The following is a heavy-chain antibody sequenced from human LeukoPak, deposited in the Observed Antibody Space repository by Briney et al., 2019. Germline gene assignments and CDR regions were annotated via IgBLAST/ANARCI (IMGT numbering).Heavy chain of an antibody. J-gene: IGHJ4*02. Sequence: GGSLRLSCTVSGFTVSSNSMSWVRQAPGKGLEWVSFIYSDNTHYSDSVKGRFTISRDNAKNSLYLQMSSLRAEDTAVYYCAGDPIENGDLDYLDSWGQGTLVIVSS. CDR3: AGDPIENGDLDYLDS. V-gene: IGHV3-53*01. CDR1: GFTVSSNS. D-gene: IGHD2-21*02. CDR2: IYSDNT.